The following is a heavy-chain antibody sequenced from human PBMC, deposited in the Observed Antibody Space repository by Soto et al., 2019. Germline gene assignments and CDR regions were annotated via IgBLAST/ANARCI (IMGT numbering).Heavy chain of an antibody. Sequence: SQPMSLTKGVAEGSSVSHCGRWIRQPPGKGLEWIGYIYYSGSTNYNPSLKSRVTISVDTSKNQFSLKLSSVTAADTAVYYCARGNSGYDLFYYYYYYMDVWGKGTTVTVSS. CDR3: ARGNSGYDLFYYYYYYMDV. D-gene: IGHD5-12*01. CDR2: IYYSGST. V-gene: IGHV4-59*08. J-gene: IGHJ6*03. CDR1: EGSSVSHC.